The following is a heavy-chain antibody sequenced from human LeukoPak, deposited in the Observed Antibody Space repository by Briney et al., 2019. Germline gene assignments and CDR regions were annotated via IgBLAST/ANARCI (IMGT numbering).Heavy chain of an antibody. CDR3: ASEDLGYCSSTSCSDRAEYFQH. CDR1: GFTFSSHG. D-gene: IGHD2-2*01. Sequence: PGGSLRLSCVASGFTFSSHGMHWVRQAPGKGLEWVANIKQDGSEKYYVDSVKGRFTISRDNAKNSLYLQMNSLRAEDTAVYYCASEDLGYCSSTSCSDRAEYFQHWGQGTLVTVSS. V-gene: IGHV3-7*01. CDR2: IKQDGSEK. J-gene: IGHJ1*01.